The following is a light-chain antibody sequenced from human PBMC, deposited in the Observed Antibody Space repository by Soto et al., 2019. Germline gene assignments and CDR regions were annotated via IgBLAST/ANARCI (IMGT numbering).Light chain of an antibody. Sequence: QSALTQPPSASGSPGQSVTISCTGTSSDVGAYNDVSWYQQLPGKAPKLIIYEVSKRPAGVPDRFSGSKSGNTASLTVSGLQAEDEADYYCTSYAGTYSFFYVFGTGTKLTVL. V-gene: IGLV2-8*01. J-gene: IGLJ1*01. CDR3: TSYAGTYSFFYV. CDR2: EVS. CDR1: SSDVGAYND.